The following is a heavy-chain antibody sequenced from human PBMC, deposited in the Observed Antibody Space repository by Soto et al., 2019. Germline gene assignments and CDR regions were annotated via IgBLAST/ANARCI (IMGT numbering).Heavy chain of an antibody. V-gene: IGHV3-73*01. J-gene: IGHJ5*02. Sequence: GGSLRLSCAASGFTFSGSAMHWVRQASGKGLEWVGRIRNKANSYATAYAASVKGGFTISRDDSKNKAYLQMNSLKTEDTAVYYCSSLNDFWRCYYNWFDPWGQGTLVTVSS. D-gene: IGHD3-3*01. CDR1: GFTFSGSA. CDR3: SSLNDFWRCYYNWFDP. CDR2: IRNKANSYAT.